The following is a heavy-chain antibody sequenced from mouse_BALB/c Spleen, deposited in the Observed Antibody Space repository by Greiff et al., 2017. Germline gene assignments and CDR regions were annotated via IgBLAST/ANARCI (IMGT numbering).Heavy chain of an antibody. Sequence: EVQLQESGAELVRPGALVKLSCKASGFNIKDYYMHWVKQRPEQGLEWIGWIDPENGNTIYDPTFQGKASITADTSSNTAYLQLSSLTSEDTAVYYCAVDSSGYWFAYWGQGTLVTVSA. V-gene: IGHV14-1*02. J-gene: IGHJ3*01. CDR3: AVDSSGYWFAY. D-gene: IGHD3-2*01. CDR1: GFNIKDYY. CDR2: IDPENGNT.